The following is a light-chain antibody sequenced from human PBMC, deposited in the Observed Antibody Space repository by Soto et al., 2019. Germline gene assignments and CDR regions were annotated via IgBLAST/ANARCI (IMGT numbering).Light chain of an antibody. J-gene: IGKJ5*01. CDR3: QQYETLSIT. V-gene: IGKV1-33*01. CDR1: QDIGNY. Sequence: DIQMTQSPSSLSASVGDRVSITCQASQDIGNYLNWYQQIPGKAPKLLIFDASNLESGVPSRFSGSGSGTDFTFTISSLQPEDIATYYCQQYETLSITFGQGTRLQIK. CDR2: DAS.